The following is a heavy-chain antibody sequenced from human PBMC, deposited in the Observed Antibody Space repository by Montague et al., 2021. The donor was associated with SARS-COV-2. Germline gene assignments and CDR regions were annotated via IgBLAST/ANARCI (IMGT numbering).Heavy chain of an antibody. J-gene: IGHJ4*02. CDR1: GFTVSSNA. CDR2: ISNDVSNQ. CDR3: ARARSGSYYNPCDY. Sequence: SLRLSCAASGFTVSSNALHWVRQAPGKGLEWVAVISNDVSNQYYADSXXVLFTISRDNSKNTLYLQMNSLRAEDTAVSYCARARSGSYYNPCDYWGQGTLVTVSS. D-gene: IGHD3-10*01. V-gene: IGHV3-30-3*01.